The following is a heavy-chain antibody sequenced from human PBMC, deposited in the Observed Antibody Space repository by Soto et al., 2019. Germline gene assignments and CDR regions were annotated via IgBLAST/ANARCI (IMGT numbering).Heavy chain of an antibody. CDR3: AKDRGLVLSICFDN. V-gene: IGHV3-9*01. CDR2: ISWNSGSI. J-gene: IGHJ4*02. CDR1: GFTFDDYA. D-gene: IGHD6-13*01. Sequence: EVQLVESGGGLVQPGRSLRLSCAASGFTFDDYAMHWVRQAPGTGLEWVSGISWNSGSIGYADSVKGRVTISRDNAKNSMYLQMNNMRAVDAALYYCAKDRGLVLSICFDNWGQGTLVTVSS.